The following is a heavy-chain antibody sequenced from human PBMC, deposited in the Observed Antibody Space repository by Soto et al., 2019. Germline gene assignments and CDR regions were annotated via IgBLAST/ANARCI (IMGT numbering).Heavy chain of an antibody. V-gene: IGHV1-69*12. CDR1: GGTFSSYA. CDR2: IIPIFGTA. D-gene: IGHD3-3*01. J-gene: IGHJ5*02. Sequence: QVQLVQSGAEVKKPGSSVKVSCKASGGTFSSYAISWVRQAPGQGLEWMGGIIPIFGTANYAQKFQGRVTITADESASTASMALSSLGSEDTAVYYCARATYYDFWSGPNWFAPWGQGTLVTVSS. CDR3: ARATYYDFWSGPNWFAP.